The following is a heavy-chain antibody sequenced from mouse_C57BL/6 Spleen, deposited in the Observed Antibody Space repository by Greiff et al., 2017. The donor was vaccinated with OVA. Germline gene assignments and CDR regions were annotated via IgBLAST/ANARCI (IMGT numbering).Heavy chain of an antibody. CDR3: TRSGGNRSYY. Sequence: QVQLQQSGAELVRPGASVTLSCKASGYTFTDYEMHWVKQTPVHGLEWIGAIDPETGGTAYNQKFKGKAILTADKSSSTAYMELRSLTSEDSAVYYCTRSGGNRSYYWGQGTTLTVSS. CDR1: GYTFTDYE. CDR2: IDPETGGT. J-gene: IGHJ2*01. V-gene: IGHV1-15*01. D-gene: IGHD2-1*01.